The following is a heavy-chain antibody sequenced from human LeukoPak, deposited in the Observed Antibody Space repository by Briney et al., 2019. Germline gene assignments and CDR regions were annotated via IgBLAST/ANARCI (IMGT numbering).Heavy chain of an antibody. CDR1: GFTFSSYW. J-gene: IGHJ5*02. V-gene: IGHV3-74*01. Sequence: GGSLRLSCAASGFTFSSYWMHWVRHAPGKGLVWVSRINSDGSSTTYADSVKGRFTISRDNAKNTLYLQMNSLRAEDTAVYYCARAGHSYGHDWFDPWGQGTLVTVSS. D-gene: IGHD5-18*01. CDR2: INSDGSST. CDR3: ARAGHSYGHDWFDP.